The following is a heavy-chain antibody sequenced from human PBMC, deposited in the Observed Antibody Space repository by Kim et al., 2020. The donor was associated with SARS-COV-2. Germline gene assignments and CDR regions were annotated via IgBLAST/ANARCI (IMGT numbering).Heavy chain of an antibody. V-gene: IGHV3-33*01. D-gene: IGHD2-21*02. J-gene: IGHJ1*01. Sequence: GGSLRLSCAASGFTFSSYGMHWVRQAPGKGLEWVALICNDGSNKYYADSVKGRFTISRDDSKNTLYLQMNSLRAEDTAVYYCARDASRNCGGDCFSRYFQHWGQGTLVTVSS. CDR3: ARDASRNCGGDCFSRYFQH. CDR1: GFTFSSYG. CDR2: ICNDGSNK.